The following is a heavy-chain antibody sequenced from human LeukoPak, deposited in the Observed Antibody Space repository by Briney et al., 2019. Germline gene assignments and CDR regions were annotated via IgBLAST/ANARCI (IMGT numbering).Heavy chain of an antibody. D-gene: IGHD3-10*01. CDR1: GDSISLYD. J-gene: IGHJ5*02. V-gene: IGHV4-59*01. CDR3: ARGFGWNDL. Sequence: PSETLSLTCTVSGDSISLYDWSWVRQPPGKGLEWIGYIYYTGSTKSNPSLKSRVTISVDTSKNQFSLKVSFVTAADTAVYYCARGFGWNDLWGQGTLVTVSS. CDR2: IYYTGST.